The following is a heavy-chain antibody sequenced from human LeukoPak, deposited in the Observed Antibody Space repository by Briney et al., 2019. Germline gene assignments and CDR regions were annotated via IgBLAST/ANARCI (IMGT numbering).Heavy chain of an antibody. CDR1: GYTFSDYY. V-gene: IGHV1-2*02. CDR3: ARDVGRELLFDY. D-gene: IGHD1-26*01. Sequence: ASVKVSCKTSGYTFSDYYIHWIRQAPGQGLEWVGWINPNSGGTNYAQKFQGRVTMTRDTSISTAYMELSRLRSDDTAVYYCARDVGRELLFDYWGQGTLVTVSS. J-gene: IGHJ4*02. CDR2: INPNSGGT.